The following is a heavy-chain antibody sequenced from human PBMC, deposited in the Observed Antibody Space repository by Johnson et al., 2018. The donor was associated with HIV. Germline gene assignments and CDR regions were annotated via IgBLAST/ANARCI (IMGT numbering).Heavy chain of an antibody. V-gene: IGHV3-48*04. CDR2: ISGSGSTI. CDR3: ARSMIVNAFDI. CDR1: GFTFSNYA. Sequence: VQLVESGGGLVQPGGSLRLSCAASGFTFSNYAMSWVRQAPGKGLEWVSVISGSGSTIYYADSVKGRFTISRDNAKNSLYLQMNSLRAEDTAVYYCARSMIVNAFDIWGQGTMVTVSS. D-gene: IGHD3-22*01. J-gene: IGHJ3*02.